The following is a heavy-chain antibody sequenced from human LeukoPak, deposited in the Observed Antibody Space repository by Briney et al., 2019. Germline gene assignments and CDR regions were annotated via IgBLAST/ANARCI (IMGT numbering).Heavy chain of an antibody. J-gene: IGHJ4*02. CDR3: ARQRGSGCLDY. V-gene: IGHV3-7*01. CDR2: IKQDGSET. D-gene: IGHD6-19*01. CDR1: RFTLSNYW. Sequence: GGSLRLSCAASRFTLSNYWMSWVRQAPGKGLEWVANIKQDGSETYYVDSVRGRFTISRDNAKNSLSLQMNSLRAEDTAVYYCARQRGSGCLDYWGQGTLVAVSS.